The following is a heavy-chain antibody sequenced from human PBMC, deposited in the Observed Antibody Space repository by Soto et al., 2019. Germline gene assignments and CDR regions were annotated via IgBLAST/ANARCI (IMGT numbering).Heavy chain of an antibody. CDR1: GETFCIYA. CDR3: AKEDSSGYYYVGYVDY. CDR2: ISGSGGST. D-gene: IGHD3-22*01. Sequence: PGGSLRLSCAASGETFCIYAVGGVRKATGKGLEWVSAISGSGGSTYYADSVKGRFTISRDNSKNTLYLQMNSLRAEDTAVYYCAKEDSSGYYYVGYVDYWGQGTLVTVSS. V-gene: IGHV3-23*01. J-gene: IGHJ4*02.